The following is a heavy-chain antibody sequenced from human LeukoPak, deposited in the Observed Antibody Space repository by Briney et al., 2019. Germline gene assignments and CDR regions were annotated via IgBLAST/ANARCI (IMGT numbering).Heavy chain of an antibody. J-gene: IGHJ5*02. D-gene: IGHD6-6*01. CDR3: ARDRLEYSSSSVSWFDP. Sequence: SETLSLTCTVSGGSISSSSYYWGWIRQPPGKGLEWIGSIYHSGSTYYNPSLKSRVTISVDTSKNQFSLKLSSVTAADTAVYYCARDRLEYSSSSVSWFDPWGQGTLVTVSS. V-gene: IGHV4-39*07. CDR1: GGSISSSSYY. CDR2: IYHSGST.